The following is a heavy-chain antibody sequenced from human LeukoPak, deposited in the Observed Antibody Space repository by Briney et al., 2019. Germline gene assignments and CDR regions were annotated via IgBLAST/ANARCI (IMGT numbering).Heavy chain of an antibody. CDR1: GGTFSSYA. CDR2: IIPIFGTA. CDR3: ARDVSGYDPDTRFDY. D-gene: IGHD5-12*01. J-gene: IGHJ4*02. Sequence: SVKVSCKASGGTFSSYAVSWVRQAPGQGLEWMGRIIPIFGTANYAQKFQGRVTITTDESTSTAYMELSSLRSEDTAVYYCARDVSGYDPDTRFDYWGQGTLVTVSS. V-gene: IGHV1-69*05.